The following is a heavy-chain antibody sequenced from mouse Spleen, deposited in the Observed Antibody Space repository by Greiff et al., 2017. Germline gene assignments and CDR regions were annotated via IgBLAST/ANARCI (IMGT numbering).Heavy chain of an antibody. J-gene: IGHJ2*01. CDR1: GFTFSSYA. CDR2: ISSGGSYT. V-gene: IGHV5-9-3*01. Sequence: EVKLMESGGGLVKPGGSLKLSCAASGFTFSSYAMSWVRQTPEKRLEWVATISSGGSYTYYPDSVKGRFTISRDNAKNTLYLQMSSLRSEDTAMYYCARQNYEYFDYWGQGTTLTVSS. CDR3: ARQNYEYFDY. D-gene: IGHD1-1*01.